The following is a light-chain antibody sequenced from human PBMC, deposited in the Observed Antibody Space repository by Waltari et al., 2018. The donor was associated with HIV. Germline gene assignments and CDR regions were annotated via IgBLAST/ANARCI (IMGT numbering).Light chain of an antibody. V-gene: IGLV2-14*01. J-gene: IGLJ2*01. CDR1: YSDVGGYNY. CDR3: SSYTSSSTLV. Sequence: QSALTQPASVSGSPGQSITISCTGTYSDVGGYNYVSWFQQRPGKAPKLIVYEVTHRPSGVSNRFSASKSGNTASLTISRVQAEDEADYYCSSYTSSSTLVFGGGTKLTVL. CDR2: EVT.